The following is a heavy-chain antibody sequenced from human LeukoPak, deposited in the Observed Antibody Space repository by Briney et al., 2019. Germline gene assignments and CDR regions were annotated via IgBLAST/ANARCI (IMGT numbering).Heavy chain of an antibody. CDR1: GFTFSGSA. V-gene: IGHV3-73*01. D-gene: IGHD3-10*01. CDR2: IRSKANSYAT. Sequence: GGSLRLSCAAAGFTFSGSAMHWVRQASGKGLEWVGRIRSKANSYATAYAASVKGRFTISRDDSKNTAYLQMNSLKTADTAVYYCTRKDLWFGELDWGQGTLVTVSS. CDR3: TRKDLWFGELD. J-gene: IGHJ4*02.